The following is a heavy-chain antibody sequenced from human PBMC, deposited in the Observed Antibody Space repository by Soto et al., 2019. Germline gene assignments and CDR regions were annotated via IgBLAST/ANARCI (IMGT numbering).Heavy chain of an antibody. CDR1: GGSISSGDYY. V-gene: IGHV4-30-4*01. CDR3: ARVGQQQLDNTEYFQH. J-gene: IGHJ1*01. Sequence: QVQLQESGPGLVKPSQTLSLTCTVSGGSISSGDYYWSWIRQPPGKGLEWIGYIYYSGSTYYHPSLKSRVTISVDTSKNQSSLKLSSVTAADTAVYYCARVGQQQLDNTEYFQHWGQGTLVTVSS. D-gene: IGHD6-13*01. CDR2: IYYSGST.